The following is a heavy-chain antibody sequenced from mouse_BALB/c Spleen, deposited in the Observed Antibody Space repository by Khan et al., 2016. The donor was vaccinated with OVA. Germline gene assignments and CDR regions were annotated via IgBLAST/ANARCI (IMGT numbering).Heavy chain of an antibody. V-gene: IGHV9-3-1*01. Sequence: QIQLVQSGPELKKPGETVKISCKASGYTFTNYGMNWVKQAPGKGLKWMGWINTYTGEPTYADDFKGRFAFSLETSDSTASLEINKLKNEDTATYFCARSNGNYRFVYWGQGTLVTVSA. CDR1: GYTFTNYG. CDR3: ARSNGNYRFVY. J-gene: IGHJ3*01. D-gene: IGHD2-1*01. CDR2: INTYTGEP.